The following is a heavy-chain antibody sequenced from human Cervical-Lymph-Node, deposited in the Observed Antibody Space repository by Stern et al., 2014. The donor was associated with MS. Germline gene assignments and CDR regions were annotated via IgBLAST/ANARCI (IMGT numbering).Heavy chain of an antibody. CDR1: GYSFTYHY. CDR3: AREEGHPASRALDY. CDR2: INPSGGST. V-gene: IGHV1-46*01. Sequence: VQLVESGAEVKKPGASVTVSCKASGYSFTYHYIHWVRQAPGQGLEWMGIINPSGGSTTYAPGFQGRVTMSRATSPTTVFMGLSSLGFDDTAVYYCAREEGHPASRALDYWGQGSLVAVSS. J-gene: IGHJ4*02.